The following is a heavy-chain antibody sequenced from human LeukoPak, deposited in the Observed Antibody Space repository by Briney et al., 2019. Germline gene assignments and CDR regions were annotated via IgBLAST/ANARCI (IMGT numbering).Heavy chain of an antibody. CDR3: ARQRDCTNGVCYTRGLGYYFDY. CDR1: GYSFTSYW. Sequence: GEALKISCKGSGYSFTSYWIGWVRQMPGKGLEWMGIIYPGDSDTRYSPSFQGQVTISADKSISTAYLQWSSLKASDTAMYYCARQRDCTNGVCYTRGLGYYFDYWGQGTLVTVSS. CDR2: IYPGDSDT. D-gene: IGHD2-8*01. V-gene: IGHV5-51*01. J-gene: IGHJ4*02.